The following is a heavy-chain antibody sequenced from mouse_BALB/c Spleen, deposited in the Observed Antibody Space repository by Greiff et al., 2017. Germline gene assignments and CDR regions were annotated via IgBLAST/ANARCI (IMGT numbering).Heavy chain of an antibody. CDR3: TRGTTVPFAY. CDR2: IDPETGGT. V-gene: IGHV1-15*01. D-gene: IGHD1-1*01. CDR1: GYTFTDYE. J-gene: IGHJ3*01. Sequence: QVHVKQSGAELVRPGASVTLSCKASGYTFTDYEMHWVKQTPVHGLEWIGAIDPETGGTAYNQKFKGKATLTADKSSSTAYMELRSLTSEDSAVYYCTRGTTVPFAYWGQGTLVTVSA.